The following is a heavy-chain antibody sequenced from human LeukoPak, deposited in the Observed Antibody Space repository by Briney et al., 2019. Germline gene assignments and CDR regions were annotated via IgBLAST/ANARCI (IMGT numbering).Heavy chain of an antibody. CDR2: ISAYNGNT. J-gene: IGHJ4*02. D-gene: IGHD6-13*01. Sequence: GESLKISCKASGYTFTSYGISWVRQAPGQGLEWMGWISAYNGNTNYAQKLQGRVTMTTDTSTSTAYMELRSLRSDDTAVYYCARYSSSWEVDYWGQGTLVTVSS. CDR1: GYTFTSYG. CDR3: ARYSSSWEVDY. V-gene: IGHV1-18*01.